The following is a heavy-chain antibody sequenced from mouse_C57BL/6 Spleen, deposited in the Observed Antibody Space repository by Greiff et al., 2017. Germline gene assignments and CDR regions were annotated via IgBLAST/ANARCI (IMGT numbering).Heavy chain of an antibody. Sequence: VHLVESGAELVKPGASVKISCKASGYAFSSYWMNWVKQRPGKGLEWIGQIYPGDGDTNYNGKFKGKATLTADKSSSTAYMQLSSLTSEDSAVYFCASYYGSSTSWFAYWGQGTLVTVSA. CDR1: GYAFSSYW. CDR2: IYPGDGDT. CDR3: ASYYGSSTSWFAY. D-gene: IGHD1-1*01. J-gene: IGHJ3*01. V-gene: IGHV1-80*01.